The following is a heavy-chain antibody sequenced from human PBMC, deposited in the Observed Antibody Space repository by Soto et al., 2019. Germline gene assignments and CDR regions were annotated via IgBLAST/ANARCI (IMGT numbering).Heavy chain of an antibody. V-gene: IGHV3-23*01. CDR1: GFTFSTYA. D-gene: IGHD3-22*01. Sequence: PGGSLRLSCAASGFTFSTYALSWVRQAPGKGLEWVSAISANGQGIYYADSVRGRFTISRDNSKNTLYLQMNSLRAEDTAVYYCAKGRIEYYYDSSGYYASVDYWGQGT. CDR2: ISANGQGI. J-gene: IGHJ4*02. CDR3: AKGRIEYYYDSSGYYASVDY.